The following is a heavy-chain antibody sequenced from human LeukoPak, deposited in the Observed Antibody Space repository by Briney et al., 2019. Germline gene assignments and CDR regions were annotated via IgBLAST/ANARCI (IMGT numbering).Heavy chain of an antibody. CDR3: ARDLEPEFFDY. J-gene: IGHJ4*02. CDR1: GYTFTSYG. CDR2: ISGYNGNT. D-gene: IGHD1-1*01. Sequence: APVKVSCKASGYTFTSYGISWVRQAPGQGLEWMGWISGYNGNTNYAQKFQGRVTMTTDTSTSTAYMELRSLRSDDTAVYYCARDLEPEFFDYWGQGTLVTVSS. V-gene: IGHV1-18*01.